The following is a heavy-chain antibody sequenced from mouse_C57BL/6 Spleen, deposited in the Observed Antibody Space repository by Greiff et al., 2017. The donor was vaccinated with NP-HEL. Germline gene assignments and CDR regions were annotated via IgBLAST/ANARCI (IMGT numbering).Heavy chain of an antibody. CDR2: ISYDGSN. J-gene: IGHJ1*03. Sequence: EVQRVESGPGLVKPSQSLSLTCSVSGYSITSGYYWYWIRQSPGNKLEWMGYISYDGSNNYNPSLKNRISITRDTSKNQFFLKLISVTTEDTATYDCASIYGGYFGVWGTGTTVTVSS. CDR3: ASIYGGYFGV. CDR1: GYSITSGYY. V-gene: IGHV3-6*01. D-gene: IGHD1-1*01.